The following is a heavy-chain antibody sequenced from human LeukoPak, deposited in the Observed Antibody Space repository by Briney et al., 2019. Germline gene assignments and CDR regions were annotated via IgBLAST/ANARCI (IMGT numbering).Heavy chain of an antibody. J-gene: IGHJ6*02. Sequence: SETLSLTCAVYGGSFSGYYWSWIRQPPGKGLEWIGYIYYSGSTNYNPSLKSRVTISVDTSKNQFSLKLSSVTAADTAVYYCASRDIYYYGMDVWGQGTTVTVSS. CDR2: IYYSGST. CDR1: GGSFSGYY. V-gene: IGHV4-59*08. D-gene: IGHD2-15*01. CDR3: ASRDIYYYGMDV.